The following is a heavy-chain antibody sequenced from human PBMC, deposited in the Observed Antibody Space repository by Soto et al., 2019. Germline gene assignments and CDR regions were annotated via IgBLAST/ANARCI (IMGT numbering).Heavy chain of an antibody. CDR3: ARHTYYYDSSGYPDY. J-gene: IGHJ4*02. V-gene: IGHV4-39*01. D-gene: IGHD3-22*01. Sequence: SETLSLTCTVSGGSISSYYWGWIRQPPGKGLEWIGSIYYSGSTYYNPSLKSRVAISVDTSKNQFSLKLSSVTAADTAVYYCARHTYYYDSSGYPDYWGQGTLVTVS. CDR1: GGSISSYY. CDR2: IYYSGST.